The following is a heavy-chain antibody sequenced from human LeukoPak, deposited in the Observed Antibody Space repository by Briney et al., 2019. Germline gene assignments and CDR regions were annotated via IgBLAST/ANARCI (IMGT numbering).Heavy chain of an antibody. V-gene: IGHV3-33*01. Sequence: PGGSLRLSCAASGFTFSSYGMHWVRQAPGKGLEWVAVIWYDGSNKYYADSVKGRFTISRDNSKNTLYLQMNSLRAEDTAVYYCARGENDRYYDSSGYRLDYWGQGTLVTVSS. J-gene: IGHJ4*02. CDR3: ARGENDRYYDSSGYRLDY. CDR1: GFTFSSYG. CDR2: IWYDGSNK. D-gene: IGHD3-22*01.